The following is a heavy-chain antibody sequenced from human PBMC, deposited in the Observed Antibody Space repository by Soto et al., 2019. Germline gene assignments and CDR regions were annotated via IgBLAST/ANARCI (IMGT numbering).Heavy chain of an antibody. V-gene: IGHV3-23*01. CDR3: AKGASTHIYDFWSGYYGTVDYYYGMDV. Sequence: EVQLLESGGGLVQPGGSLRLSCAASGFTFSSYAMSWVRQAPGKGLEWVSAISGSGGSTYYADSVQGRFTISRDNSKNTLYLQMNSLRAEDTAVYYCAKGASTHIYDFWSGYYGTVDYYYGMDVWGQGTTVTVSS. J-gene: IGHJ6*02. D-gene: IGHD3-3*01. CDR2: ISGSGGST. CDR1: GFTFSSYA.